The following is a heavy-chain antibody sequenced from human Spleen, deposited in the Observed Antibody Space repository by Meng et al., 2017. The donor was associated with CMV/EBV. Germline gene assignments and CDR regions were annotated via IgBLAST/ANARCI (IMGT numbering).Heavy chain of an antibody. J-gene: IGHJ5*02. CDR3: ARDTAAGNNWFDP. CDR1: GFTFSSYW. CDR2: IKQDGSEK. V-gene: IGHV3-7*01. Sequence: GSLRLSCAASGFTFSSYWMSWVRQAPGKGLEWVANIKQDGSEKYYVDSVKGRFTISRDNAKNSLYLQMNSLRAEDTAVYYCARDTAAGNNWFDPWGQGTLVTVSS. D-gene: IGHD6-19*01.